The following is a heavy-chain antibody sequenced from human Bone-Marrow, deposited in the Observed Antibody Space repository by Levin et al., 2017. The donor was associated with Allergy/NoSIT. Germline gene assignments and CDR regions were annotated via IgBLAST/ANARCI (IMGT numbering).Heavy chain of an antibody. CDR2: ISSTSTYI. V-gene: IGHV3-21*01. CDR3: ARENYYASGTSFYNYYHGMDV. D-gene: IGHD3-10*01. CDR1: GFTFNNYN. J-gene: IGHJ6*02. Sequence: GESLKISCAASGFTFNNYNMNWVRQAPGKGLEWVSSISSTSTYIHYSDSVRGRFTISRDSAKNSLYLQMNSLRAEDTAVYYCARENYYASGTSFYNYYHGMDVWGQGTTVTVSS.